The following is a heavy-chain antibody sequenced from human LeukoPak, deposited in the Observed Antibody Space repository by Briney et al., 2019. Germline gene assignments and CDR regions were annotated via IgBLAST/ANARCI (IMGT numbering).Heavy chain of an antibody. V-gene: IGHV3-23*01. D-gene: IGHD2-15*01. J-gene: IGHJ4*02. CDR3: AKATVTSCIGAFCYPFDS. CDR1: GFTFSIYA. CDR2: ISGSGDNT. Sequence: GGSLRLSCAASGFTFSIYAMSWVRQAPGKGLEWVSTISGSGDNTYYADSVKGRFTISRDNSHNTLYLQMNSLRAEDTAIYYCAKATVTSCIGAFCYPFDSWGQGTLVTVSS.